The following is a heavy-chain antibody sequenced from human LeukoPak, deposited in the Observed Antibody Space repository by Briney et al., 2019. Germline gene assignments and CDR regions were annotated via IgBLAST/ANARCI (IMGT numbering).Heavy chain of an antibody. J-gene: IGHJ4*02. V-gene: IGHV3-53*01. D-gene: IGHD3/OR15-3a*01. CDR3: ARDPSRGLYYFDH. CDR1: GLIVSSNY. CDR2: IYSGGSI. Sequence: GGSLRLSCAASGLIVSSNYMSWVRQAPGMGLEWVSVIYSGGSIYYADSVKGRFTISRDNSKNTLYLQMNSLRAEDTAVYYCARDPSRGLYYFDHWGQGTLVTVSS.